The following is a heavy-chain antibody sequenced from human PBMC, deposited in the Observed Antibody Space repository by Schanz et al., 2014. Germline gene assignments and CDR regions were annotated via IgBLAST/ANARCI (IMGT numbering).Heavy chain of an antibody. V-gene: IGHV3-30*19. CDR1: GFNVGNNY. D-gene: IGHD3-10*01. CDR3: ARGHYGLDV. Sequence: VQLEVSGGGLVQPGGSLRLSCEASGFNVGNNYMSWVRQPPGKGLVWVAVTSSDGSLKYYADSVKGRFTISRDNSRDTVYLQMNSLRAEDTAVYYCARGHYGLDVWGPGTSVTVSS. J-gene: IGHJ6*02. CDR2: TSSDGSLK.